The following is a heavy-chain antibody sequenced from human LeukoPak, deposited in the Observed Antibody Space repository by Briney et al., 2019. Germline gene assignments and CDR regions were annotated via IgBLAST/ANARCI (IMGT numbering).Heavy chain of an antibody. Sequence: PGGSLRLSCAASGFTFSDYYMSWIRQAPGKGLEWVSYISSSGSTIYYADSVKGRFTISRDNAKNSLYLQMNSLRAEDTAVYYCARDRGIAARGFYYYYYMDVWGKGTTVTVSS. D-gene: IGHD6-6*01. V-gene: IGHV3-11*04. J-gene: IGHJ6*03. CDR2: ISSSGSTI. CDR3: ARDRGIAARGFYYYYYMDV. CDR1: GFTFSDYY.